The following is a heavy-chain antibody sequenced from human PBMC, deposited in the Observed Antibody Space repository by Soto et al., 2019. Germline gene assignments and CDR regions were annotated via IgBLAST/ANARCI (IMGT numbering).Heavy chain of an antibody. J-gene: IGHJ4*02. Sequence: VGSLRLSCAASGFTFTRYSMNWVRQAPGKGLEWVSSISSTTNYIYYGDSMKGRFTISRDNAKNSLYLEMNSLRAEDTAVYYWARESEDLTSNFDYWGRGTLVTVAS. CDR3: ARESEDLTSNFDY. CDR1: GFTFTRYS. V-gene: IGHV3-21*06. CDR2: ISSTTNYI.